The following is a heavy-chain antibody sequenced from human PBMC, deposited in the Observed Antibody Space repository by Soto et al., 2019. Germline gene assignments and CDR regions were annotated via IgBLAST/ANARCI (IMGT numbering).Heavy chain of an antibody. V-gene: IGHV1-69*13. Sequence: GASVKVSCKASGGTFSSYAISWVRQAPGQGLEWMGGIIPIFGTANYAQKFQGRVTITADESTSTAYMELSSLRSEDTAVYYCASWVPGTTVTPGFDDWGQGTLVIVSS. J-gene: IGHJ4*02. D-gene: IGHD4-17*01. CDR2: IIPIFGTA. CDR3: ASWVPGTTVTPGFDD. CDR1: GGTFSSYA.